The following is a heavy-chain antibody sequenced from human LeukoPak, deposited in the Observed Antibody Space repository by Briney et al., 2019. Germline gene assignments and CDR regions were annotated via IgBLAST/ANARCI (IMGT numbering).Heavy chain of an antibody. CDR2: IFYSGST. CDR3: ARVVRGVQSMDY. Sequence: SETLSLTSSVSGGSISSVYWGWIRQPPGGGLGWVGYIFYSGSTTSNPTLKTRATKSVPTSKNHFSRKLSSVTAADTAAYYCARVVRGVQSMDYWGQGTLVTVSS. V-gene: IGHV4-59*01. J-gene: IGHJ4*02. CDR1: GGSISSVY. D-gene: IGHD2-8*01.